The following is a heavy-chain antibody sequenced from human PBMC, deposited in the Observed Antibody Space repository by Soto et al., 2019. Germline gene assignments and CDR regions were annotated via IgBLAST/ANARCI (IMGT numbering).Heavy chain of an antibody. CDR3: ARVYPYYYDSSGYLGFDP. J-gene: IGHJ5*02. CDR2: ISAYNGNT. CDR1: GYTFTSYG. D-gene: IGHD3-22*01. Sequence: QVPLVQSGAEVKKPGASVKVSCKASGYTFTSYGISWVRQAPGQGLEWMGWISAYNGNTNYAQKLQGRVTMTTDTSTSTAYMELRSLRSDDTAVYYCARVYPYYYDSSGYLGFDPWGQGTLVTVSS. V-gene: IGHV1-18*01.